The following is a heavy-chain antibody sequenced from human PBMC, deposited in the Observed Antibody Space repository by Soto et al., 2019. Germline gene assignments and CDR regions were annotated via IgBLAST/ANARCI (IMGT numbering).Heavy chain of an antibody. V-gene: IGHV4-4*01. Sequence: QVQLQESGPGLVKPSGTLSLTCAVSGGSISSSNWWSWVRQPPGKGLEWSGAIYHSGSTNYNPSHGSRATISVDNTRTHFILKMSSVSDADAAVYCGARSPSFLRLANTWYYYGMDVWGQGTTVTVSS. CDR2: IYHSGST. CDR3: ARSPSFLRLANTWYYYGMDV. J-gene: IGHJ6*02. D-gene: IGHD2-2*02. CDR1: GGSISSSNW.